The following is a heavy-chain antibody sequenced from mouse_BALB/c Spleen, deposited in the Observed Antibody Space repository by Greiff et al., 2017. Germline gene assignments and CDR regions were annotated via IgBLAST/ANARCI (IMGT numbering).Heavy chain of an antibody. CDR3: ARPLYYGSSYGY. CDR2: IYPYNGGT. CDR1: GYTFTDYN. D-gene: IGHD1-1*01. V-gene: IGHV1S29*02. J-gene: IGHJ2*01. Sequence: EVQLQQSGPELVKPGASVKISCKASGYTFTDYNMHWVKQSHGKSLEWIGYIYPYNGGTGYNQKFKSKATLTVDNSSSTAYMELRSLTSEDSAVYYCARPLYYGSSYGYWGQGTTLTVSS.